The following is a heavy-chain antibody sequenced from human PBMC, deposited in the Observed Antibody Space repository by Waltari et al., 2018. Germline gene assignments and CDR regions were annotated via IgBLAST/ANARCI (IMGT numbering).Heavy chain of an antibody. CDR3: ARGQDYYGSGSYGWRYFDY. CDR2: IIPILGIA. Sequence: QVQLVQSGAEVRKPGSSVKVSCKASGGTFGSYDISWGRRAPGQGLEWMGGIIPILGIANYAQKFQGRVTITADESTSTAYMELSSLRSEDTAVYYCARGQDYYGSGSYGWRYFDYWGQGTLVTVSS. J-gene: IGHJ4*02. D-gene: IGHD3-10*01. V-gene: IGHV1-69*04. CDR1: GGTFGSYD.